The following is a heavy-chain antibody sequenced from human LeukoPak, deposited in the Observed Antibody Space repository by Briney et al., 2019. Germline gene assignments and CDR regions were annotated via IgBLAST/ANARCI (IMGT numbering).Heavy chain of an antibody. V-gene: IGHV4-34*01. CDR3: ARRPRYCSSTSCYTGAFDI. CDR2: INHSGST. Sequence: SETLSLTCAVYGGSFSGYYWSWIRQPPGKGLEWIGEINHSGSTNYNPSLKSRVAISVDTSKNQFSLKLSSVTAADTAVYYCARRPRYCSSTSCYTGAFDIWGQGTMVTVSS. D-gene: IGHD2-2*02. J-gene: IGHJ3*02. CDR1: GGSFSGYY.